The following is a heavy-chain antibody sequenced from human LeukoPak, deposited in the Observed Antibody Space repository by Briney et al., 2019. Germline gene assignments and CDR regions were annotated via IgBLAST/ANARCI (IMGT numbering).Heavy chain of an antibody. J-gene: IGHJ1*01. D-gene: IGHD2-2*01. Sequence: ASVKVSCKASGYTFTGYYMHWVRQAPGQGLEWMGWINPNSGGTNYAQKFQGRVTMTRDTSISTAYMELSRLRSDDTAVYYCARDRGRYCSGTSCPEYFQHWGQGTLVTVSS. CDR1: GYTFTGYY. V-gene: IGHV1-2*02. CDR3: ARDRGRYCSGTSCPEYFQH. CDR2: INPNSGGT.